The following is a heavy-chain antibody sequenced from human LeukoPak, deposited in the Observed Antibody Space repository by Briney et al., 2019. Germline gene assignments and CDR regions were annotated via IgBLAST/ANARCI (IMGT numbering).Heavy chain of an antibody. J-gene: IGHJ4*02. CDR2: INHREST. D-gene: IGHD3-9*01. V-gene: IGHV4-34*01. CDR3: ARGPTTAYDSLTGYYYFDY. Sequence: SETLSLTCAVYGGSFSGYYWTWIRQPPGKGLEWIGEINHRESTNYNPSLKSRVTISMDTSTYQFSLRLSSVTAADTAVYFCARGPTTAYDSLTGYYYFDYWGQGTLVTVSS. CDR1: GGSFSGYY.